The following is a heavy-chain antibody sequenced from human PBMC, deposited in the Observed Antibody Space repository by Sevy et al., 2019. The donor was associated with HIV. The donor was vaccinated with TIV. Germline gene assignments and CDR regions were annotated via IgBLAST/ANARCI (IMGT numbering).Heavy chain of an antibody. CDR1: GYSISSGYY. J-gene: IGHJ4*02. D-gene: IGHD3-3*01. Sequence: SETLSLTCAVSGYSISSGYYWGWIRQPPGKGLEWIGSIYHSGSTYYNPSLKSRVTISVDTSKNQFSLKLSSVTAADTAVYYCARIEYDFWSGYPKSPLYYFDYWGQGTLVTVSS. V-gene: IGHV4-38-2*01. CDR2: IYHSGST. CDR3: ARIEYDFWSGYPKSPLYYFDY.